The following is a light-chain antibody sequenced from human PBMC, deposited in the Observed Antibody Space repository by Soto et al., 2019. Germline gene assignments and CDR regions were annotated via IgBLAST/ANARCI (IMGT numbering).Light chain of an antibody. V-gene: IGLV2-14*01. CDR3: NSRTRSNTLVV. Sequence: QSVLTQPASVSGSPGQSITISCTGTSSDVGDYKYVSWYQHHPGKAPKLMIYDVDNRPSGVPSRFSGSKSGNTATLTISGLQPEDEADYFCNSRTRSNTLVVFGGGTKVTVL. CDR1: SSDVGDYKY. J-gene: IGLJ2*01. CDR2: DVD.